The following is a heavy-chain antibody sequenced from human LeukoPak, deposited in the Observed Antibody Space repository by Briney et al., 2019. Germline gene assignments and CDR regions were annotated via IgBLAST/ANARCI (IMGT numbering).Heavy chain of an antibody. V-gene: IGHV4-34*01. CDR3: ASSPAGATDY. J-gene: IGHJ4*02. CDR2: INHSGST. D-gene: IGHD1-26*01. Sequence: SETLSLTCAVYGGSFSGYYWSWIRKPPGKGMEWIGEINHSGSTNYNPSLKSRVTISVDTSKNQFSLKLSSVTAADTAVYYCASSPAGATDYWGQGTLVTVSS. CDR1: GGSFSGYY.